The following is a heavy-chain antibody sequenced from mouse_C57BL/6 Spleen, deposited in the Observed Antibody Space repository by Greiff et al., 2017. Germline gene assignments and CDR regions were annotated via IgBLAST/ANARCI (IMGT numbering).Heavy chain of an antibody. CDR3: ARNYDGYSYAMDY. D-gene: IGHD2-3*01. CDR1: GYAFTNYL. Sequence: QVQLQQSGAELVRPGTSVKVSCKASGYAFTNYLLELLKQRPGRGLVWIGVIIPGSGGTNYNEKFKGKATLTADKSSSTAYMQLSSLTSEDSAVYFCARNYDGYSYAMDYWGQGTSVTVSS. J-gene: IGHJ4*01. V-gene: IGHV1-54*01. CDR2: IIPGSGGT.